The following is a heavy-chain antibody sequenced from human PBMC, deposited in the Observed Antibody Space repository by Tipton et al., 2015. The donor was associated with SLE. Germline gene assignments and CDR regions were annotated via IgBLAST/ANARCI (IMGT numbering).Heavy chain of an antibody. CDR2: IYYSGST. D-gene: IGHD3-22*01. CDR1: GGSISSYY. Sequence: LRLSCTVSGGSISSYYWSWIRQPPGKGLEWIGYIYYSGSTNYNPSLKSRVTISVDTSKNQFSLKLTSVTAADTAVYYCARQSGGDYYDSSGYSFPFDYWGQGTLVTVSS. CDR3: ARQSGGDYYDSSGYSFPFDY. V-gene: IGHV4-59*08. J-gene: IGHJ4*02.